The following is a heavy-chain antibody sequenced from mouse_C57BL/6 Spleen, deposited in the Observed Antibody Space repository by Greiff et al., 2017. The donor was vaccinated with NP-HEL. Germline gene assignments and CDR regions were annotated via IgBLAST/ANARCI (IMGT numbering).Heavy chain of an antibody. J-gene: IGHJ2*01. Sequence: VKLMESGPELVKPGASVKISCKASGYAFSSSWMNWVKQRPGKGLEWIGRIYPGDGDTNYNGKFKGKATLTADKSSSTAYMQLSSLTSEDSAVYFCAGLSYFDYWGQGTTLTVSS. CDR1: GYAFSSSW. CDR2: IYPGDGDT. D-gene: IGHD6-2*01. CDR3: AGLSYFDY. V-gene: IGHV1-82*01.